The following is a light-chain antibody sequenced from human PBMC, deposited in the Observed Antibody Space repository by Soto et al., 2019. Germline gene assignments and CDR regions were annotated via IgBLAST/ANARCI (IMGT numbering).Light chain of an antibody. V-gene: IGKV1-5*03. CDR1: QTISSW. Sequence: DIQMTQSPSTLSGSVGDRVTITCGASQTISSWLAWYQQKPGKAPKLLIYKASTLKSGVPSRFSGSGSGTEFTLTISSLQPDDFATYYCQQTYSTPWTFGLGTKVDIK. J-gene: IGKJ1*01. CDR3: QQTYSTPWT. CDR2: KAS.